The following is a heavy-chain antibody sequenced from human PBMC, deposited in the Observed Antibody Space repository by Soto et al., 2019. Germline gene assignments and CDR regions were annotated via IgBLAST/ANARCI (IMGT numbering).Heavy chain of an antibody. CDR1: GYTFTSYG. J-gene: IGHJ4*02. CDR2: ISAYNGNT. V-gene: IGHV1-18*01. CDR3: ARDKSLRSRDGYLMPLGY. Sequence: ASVKVSCKASGYTFTSYGISWVRQAPGQGLEWMGWISAYNGNTNYAQKLQGRVTMTTDTSTSTAYMELRSLRSDDTAVYYCARDKSLRSRDGYLMPLGYWGQGTLVTVSS. D-gene: IGHD5-12*01.